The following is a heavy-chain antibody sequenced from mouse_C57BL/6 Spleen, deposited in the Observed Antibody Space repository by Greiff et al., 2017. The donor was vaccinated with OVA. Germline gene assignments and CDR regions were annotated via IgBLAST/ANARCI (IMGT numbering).Heavy chain of an antibody. J-gene: IGHJ4*01. CDR1: GFTFSDAW. D-gene: IGHD2-3*01. Sequence: EVQGVESGGGLVQPGGSMKLSCAASGFTFSDAWMDWVRQSPEKGLEWVAEIRNKANNHATYYAESVKGRFTISRDDSKSSVYLQMNSLRAEDTGIYYCTRRGYYDYAMDYWGQGTSVTVSS. V-gene: IGHV6-6*01. CDR2: IRNKANNHAT. CDR3: TRRGYYDYAMDY.